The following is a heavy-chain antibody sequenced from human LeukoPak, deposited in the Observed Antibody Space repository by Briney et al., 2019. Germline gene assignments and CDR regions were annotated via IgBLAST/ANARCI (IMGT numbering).Heavy chain of an antibody. V-gene: IGHV4-34*01. CDR3: ARGGVPAAISQSRWFDP. CDR1: GGSFRGYY. J-gene: IGHJ5*02. D-gene: IGHD2-2*01. CDR2: INQSGST. Sequence: SETLSLTCAVYGGSFRGYYWSWIRQPPGKGLEWIGEINQSGSTNYNPSLKSRVTISVDTSKNQFSLKLSSVTAADTAVYYCARGGVPAAISQSRWFDPWGQGTLVTVSS.